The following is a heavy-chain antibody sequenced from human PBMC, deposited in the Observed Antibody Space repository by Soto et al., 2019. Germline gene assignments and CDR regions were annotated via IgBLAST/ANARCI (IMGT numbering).Heavy chain of an antibody. D-gene: IGHD1-7*01. CDR2: ISWNGDTS. CDR1: GFTFEDYA. Sequence: EVELVESGGGLVQPGRSLRLSCAASGFTFEDYAMHWVRQGPGKGLEWVSGISWNGDTSAYGDSLKGRFIISRDNAKNSLYLQMNSLRIEDTGVYYCVKGLKMWNSYREWLDPWGQGTLVTVSS. CDR3: VKGLKMWNSYREWLDP. V-gene: IGHV3-9*01. J-gene: IGHJ5*02.